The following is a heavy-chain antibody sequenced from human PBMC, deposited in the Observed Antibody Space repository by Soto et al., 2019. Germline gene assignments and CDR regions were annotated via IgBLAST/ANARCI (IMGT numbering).Heavy chain of an antibody. CDR3: ATGWFGEFLFEY. CDR1: GFTFSTYA. D-gene: IGHD3-10*01. J-gene: IGHJ4*02. V-gene: IGHV3-23*01. CDR2: ISGSGDST. Sequence: EVQLLESGGGLVQPGGSLRLSCAASGFTFSTYAMRWVRQAPGKGLEWVSAISGSGDSTQYADSVKGRFTISRDNSKNTLYLQMNSLRAEDTALYSCATGWFGEFLFEYWGQGTLVTVSS.